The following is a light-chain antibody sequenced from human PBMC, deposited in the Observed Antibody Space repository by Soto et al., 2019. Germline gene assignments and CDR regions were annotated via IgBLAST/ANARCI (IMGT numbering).Light chain of an antibody. CDR3: SSFASSNTRG. J-gene: IGLJ3*02. V-gene: IGLV2-18*02. Sequence: QSALTQPPSVSGSPGQSVTISCTGTSSDVGSYNRVSWYQQPPGTAPKLIIYEVSNRPSGVPDRFFGSKSGNTASLTISGLQAEDEADYYCSSFASSNTRGFGGGTKLTVL. CDR1: SSDVGSYNR. CDR2: EVS.